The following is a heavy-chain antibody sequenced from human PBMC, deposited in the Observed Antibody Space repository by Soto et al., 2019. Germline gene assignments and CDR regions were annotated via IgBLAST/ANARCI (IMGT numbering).Heavy chain of an antibody. CDR2: IYYSGST. CDR1: GGSISSGGYY. D-gene: IGHD3-10*01. CDR3: ARDAQRGFDY. J-gene: IGHJ4*02. V-gene: IGHV4-31*03. Sequence: SETLSLTCTVSGGSISSGGYYWSWIRQHPGKGLEWIGYIYYSGSTYYNPSLKSRVTISVDTSKNQFSLKLSSVTAADTAVYYCARDAQRGFDYWGQGTLVTVSS.